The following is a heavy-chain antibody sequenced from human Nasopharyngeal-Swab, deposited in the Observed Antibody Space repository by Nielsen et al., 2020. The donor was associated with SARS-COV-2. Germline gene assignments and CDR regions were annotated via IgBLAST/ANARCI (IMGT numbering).Heavy chain of an antibody. CDR2: IKQDGSEK. J-gene: IGHJ6*02. Sequence: GESLKISCAASGFTFSSYWMSWVRQAPGKGPEWVANIKQDGSEKYYVDSVKGRFTISRDNAKNSLYLQMNSLRAEDTAVYYCARFEGSPTYYDFWSGYYTGLYYYYGMDVWGQGTTVTVSS. CDR3: ARFEGSPTYYDFWSGYYTGLYYYYGMDV. CDR1: GFTFSSYW. D-gene: IGHD3-3*01. V-gene: IGHV3-7*05.